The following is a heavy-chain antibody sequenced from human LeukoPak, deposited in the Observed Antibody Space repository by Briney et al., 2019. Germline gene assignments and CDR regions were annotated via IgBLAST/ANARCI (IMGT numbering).Heavy chain of an antibody. CDR3: AREEAYDSSGYGAFDI. Sequence: GGSLRLSCAASGFSFSDYYMSWIRQAPGKGLEWVSCISSSGDTIYYADSVKGRFTISRDNAKNSLYLQMNSLRAEDTAVYYCAREEAYDSSGYGAFDIWGQGTMVTVSS. V-gene: IGHV3-11*01. CDR2: ISSSGDTI. CDR1: GFSFSDYY. D-gene: IGHD3-22*01. J-gene: IGHJ3*02.